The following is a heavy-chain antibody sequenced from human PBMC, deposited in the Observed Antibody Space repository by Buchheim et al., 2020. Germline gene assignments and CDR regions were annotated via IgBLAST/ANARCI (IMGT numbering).Heavy chain of an antibody. V-gene: IGHV3-21*01. CDR2: ISSSSSYK. D-gene: IGHD6-19*01. Sequence: EVQLVESGGGLVQPGGSLRLSCAASGFTFSSYWMHWVRQAPGKGLEWVSSISSSSSYKYYADSVKGRFTISRDNDKNSLYLKMNSLRAEDTAVYYCAREFAVAGTDYFDYWGQGTL. CDR3: AREFAVAGTDYFDY. CDR1: GFTFSSYW. J-gene: IGHJ4*02.